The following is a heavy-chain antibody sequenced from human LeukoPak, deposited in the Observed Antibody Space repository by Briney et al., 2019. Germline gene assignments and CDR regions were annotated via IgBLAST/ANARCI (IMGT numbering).Heavy chain of an antibody. Sequence: PSETLSLTCAVYGWSFSGYYWSWIRQPPGKGLEWIGGINHSGSTKYNPSLQSRGTISVDTSKNQFSLKLSSVTAADTAVYYCARGRVTMVRGVIMGYYIDYWGQGTLVTVPS. CDR1: GWSFSGYY. CDR3: ARGRVTMVRGVIMGYYIDY. J-gene: IGHJ4*02. CDR2: INHSGST. V-gene: IGHV4-34*01. D-gene: IGHD3-10*01.